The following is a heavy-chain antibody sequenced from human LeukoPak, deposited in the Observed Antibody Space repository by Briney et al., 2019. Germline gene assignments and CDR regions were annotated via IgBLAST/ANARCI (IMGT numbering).Heavy chain of an antibody. V-gene: IGHV3-48*03. CDR3: ARASPSSWYFFDY. CDR1: GFTFISYE. CDR2: ISSSADTK. Sequence: GGSLRLSCAASGFTFISYEMYWVRQAPGKGLEWVSYISSSADTKYYADSVKGRFTISRDNAKSSLYLQMNSLRADDTAVYYCARASPSSWYFFDYWGQGTLVTVSS. D-gene: IGHD6-13*01. J-gene: IGHJ4*02.